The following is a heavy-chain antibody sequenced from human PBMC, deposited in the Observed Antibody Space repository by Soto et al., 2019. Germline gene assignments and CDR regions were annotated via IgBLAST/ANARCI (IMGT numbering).Heavy chain of an antibody. Sequence: QMQLVESGGGVVQPGGSLRLSCAASGFTFNYYPMHWVRQAPGKGLEWVAVVSFDGSNKYYADSVKGRFTISKDNSKNTLYMQMNSLRREDTAVYYCARLPGPLVAVLYIYPLDGREAMSDVDVWCKGSTVTVSS. CDR3: ARLPGPLVAVLYIYPLDGREAMSDVDV. CDR1: GFTFNYYP. V-gene: IGHV3-30-3*01. D-gene: IGHD6-19*01. J-gene: IGHJ6*03. CDR2: VSFDGSNK.